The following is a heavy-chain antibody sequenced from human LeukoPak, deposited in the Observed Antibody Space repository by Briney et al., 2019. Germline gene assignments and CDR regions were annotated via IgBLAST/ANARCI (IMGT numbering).Heavy chain of an antibody. Sequence: GGSLRLSCAASGFTFSNAWMSWVRQAPGKGLEWVGRIKSKTDGGTTDYAAPVKGRFTISRDDSKNTLYLQMNSLKTEDTAVYYCTTYALSVSGAFDIWGQGTMATVSS. CDR2: IKSKTDGGTT. CDR3: TTYALSVSGAFDI. D-gene: IGHD3-10*01. V-gene: IGHV3-15*01. CDR1: GFTFSNAW. J-gene: IGHJ3*02.